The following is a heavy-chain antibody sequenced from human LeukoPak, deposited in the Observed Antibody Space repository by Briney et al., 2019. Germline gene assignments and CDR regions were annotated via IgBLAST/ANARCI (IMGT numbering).Heavy chain of an antibody. CDR1: GGSISSGDYY. Sequence: PSETLSLTCTVSGGSISSGDYYWSWIRQPPGKGLEWIGYIYYSGSTNYNPSLKSRVTISVDTSKNQFSLKLSSVTAADTAVYYCARQIYYGSGSFGFDPWGQGTLVTVSS. CDR3: ARQIYYGSGSFGFDP. V-gene: IGHV4-61*08. D-gene: IGHD3-10*01. J-gene: IGHJ5*02. CDR2: IYYSGST.